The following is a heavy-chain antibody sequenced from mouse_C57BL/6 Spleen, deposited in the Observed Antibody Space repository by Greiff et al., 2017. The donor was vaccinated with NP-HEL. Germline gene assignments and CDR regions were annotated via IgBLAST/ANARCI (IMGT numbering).Heavy chain of an antibody. D-gene: IGHD4-1*01. CDR1: GFTFSSYA. V-gene: IGHV5-4*03. Sequence: DVKLVESGGGLVKPGGSLKLSCAASGFTFSSYAMSWVRQTPEKRLEWVATISDGGSYTYYPDNVKGRFTISRDNAKNNLYLQMSHLKSEDTAMYYCARALGGPDYWGQGTTLTVSS. J-gene: IGHJ2*01. CDR2: ISDGGSYT. CDR3: ARALGGPDY.